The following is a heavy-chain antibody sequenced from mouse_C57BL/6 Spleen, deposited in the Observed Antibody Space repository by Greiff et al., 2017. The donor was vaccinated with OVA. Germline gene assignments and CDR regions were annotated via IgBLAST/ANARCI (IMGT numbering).Heavy chain of an antibody. CDR2: ISDGGSYT. D-gene: IGHD3-2*02. V-gene: IGHV5-4*01. Sequence: EVMLVESGGGLVKPGGSLKLSCAASGFTFSSYAMSWVRQTPEKRLEWVATISDGGSYTYYPDNVKGRFTISRDNAKNNLYLQMSHLKSEDTAMYYCARDGAAQVFDYWGQGTTLTVSS. CDR3: ARDGAAQVFDY. J-gene: IGHJ2*01. CDR1: GFTFSSYA.